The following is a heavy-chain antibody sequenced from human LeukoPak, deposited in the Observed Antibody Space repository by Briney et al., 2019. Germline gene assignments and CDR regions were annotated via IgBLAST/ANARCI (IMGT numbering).Heavy chain of an antibody. V-gene: IGHV3-23*01. CDR3: AKDRVWFGEFPFDY. D-gene: IGHD3-10*01. CDR2: ISGSDDT. CDR1: GFTFSSYA. J-gene: IGHJ4*02. Sequence: PGGSLRLSCAASGFTFSSYAMNWVRQAPGKGLEWVSAISGSDDTYYADSVKGRFTISRDNSKSTLYLQMNSLRAEDTAVYFCAKDRVWFGEFPFDYWGQGTLVTVSS.